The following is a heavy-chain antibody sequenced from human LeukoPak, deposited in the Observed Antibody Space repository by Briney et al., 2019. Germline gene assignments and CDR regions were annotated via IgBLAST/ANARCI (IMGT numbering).Heavy chain of an antibody. CDR3: ARNYGDYTDSEYYFDY. V-gene: IGHV1-2*02. D-gene: IGHD4-17*01. Sequence: GASVKVSCKASGYTFTGYYMHWVRQAPGQGLEWMGWINPNSGGTNYAQKFQGRVTMTRDTSISTAYMELSRLRSDDTAVYYCARNYGDYTDSEYYFDYWGQGTLVTVSS. CDR2: INPNSGGT. CDR1: GYTFTGYY. J-gene: IGHJ4*02.